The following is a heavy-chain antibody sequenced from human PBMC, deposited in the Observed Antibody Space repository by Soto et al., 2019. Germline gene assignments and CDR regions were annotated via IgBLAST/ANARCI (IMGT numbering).Heavy chain of an antibody. V-gene: IGHV3-7*03. Sequence: GGSLRLSCAASGFTFSSYWMSWVRQAPGKGLEWVANIKQDGSEKYYVDSVKGRFTISRDNAKNSLYLQMNSLRAEDTAVYYCARAKLELAGYYYYGMDVWGPGTTVTVSS. J-gene: IGHJ6*02. CDR3: ARAKLELAGYYYYGMDV. CDR2: IKQDGSEK. D-gene: IGHD1-7*01. CDR1: GFTFSSYW.